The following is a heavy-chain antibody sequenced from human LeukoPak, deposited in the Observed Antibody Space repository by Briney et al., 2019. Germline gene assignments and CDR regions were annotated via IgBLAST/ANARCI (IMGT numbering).Heavy chain of an antibody. CDR2: INHSGST. V-gene: IGHV4-34*01. Sequence: LETLSLTCAVYGGSFSGYYWSWIRQPPGKGLEWIGEINHSGSTNYNPSLKSRVTISVDTSKNQFSLKLSSVTAADTAVYYCASGRSGGSRSFDYWGQGTLVTVSS. J-gene: IGHJ4*02. CDR1: GGSFSGYY. D-gene: IGHD2-15*01. CDR3: ASGRSGGSRSFDY.